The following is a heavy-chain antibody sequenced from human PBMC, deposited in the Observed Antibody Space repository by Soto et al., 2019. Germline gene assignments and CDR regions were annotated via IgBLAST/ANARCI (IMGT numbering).Heavy chain of an antibody. CDR2: IYYSGST. Sequence: SETRSLTCTVSGGSISSSSYYGGWIRQPPGKGLEWIGSIYYSGSTYYNPSLKSRVTISVDTSKNQFSLKLSSVTAADTAVYYCARNPRSITIFGVVLGNWFASCGQGTPVTVSS. CDR1: GGSISSSSYY. J-gene: IGHJ5*01. V-gene: IGHV4-39*01. D-gene: IGHD3-3*01. CDR3: ARNPRSITIFGVVLGNWFAS.